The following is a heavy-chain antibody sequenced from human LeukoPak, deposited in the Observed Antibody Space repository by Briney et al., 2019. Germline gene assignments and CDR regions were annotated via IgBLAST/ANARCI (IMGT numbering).Heavy chain of an antibody. Sequence: PGGSLRLSCEASGISFSSYWMTWVRQAPGKGLEWVANIKQDGSEKYYVDSVKGRFTISRDNAKISVYLQMNSLRAEDTAVYYCAREDYYGSGNYVAWGGAFDVWGQGTTVTVSS. J-gene: IGHJ3*01. CDR2: IKQDGSEK. CDR3: AREDYYGSGNYVAWGGAFDV. CDR1: GISFSSYW. V-gene: IGHV3-7*01. D-gene: IGHD3-10*01.